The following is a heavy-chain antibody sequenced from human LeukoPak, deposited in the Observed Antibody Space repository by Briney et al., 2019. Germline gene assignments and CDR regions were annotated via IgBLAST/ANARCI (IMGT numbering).Heavy chain of an antibody. Sequence: SVKVSCKASGGTFSSYAISWVRQAPGQGLEWMGGIIPIFGTANYAQKFQGRVTITADESTSTAYMELSSLRSEDTAVYYCARIKVPATSYYYYYYGMDVWGQGTTVAVSS. V-gene: IGHV1-69*13. CDR2: IIPIFGTA. D-gene: IGHD2-2*01. CDR3: ARIKVPATSYYYYYYGMDV. J-gene: IGHJ6*02. CDR1: GGTFSSYA.